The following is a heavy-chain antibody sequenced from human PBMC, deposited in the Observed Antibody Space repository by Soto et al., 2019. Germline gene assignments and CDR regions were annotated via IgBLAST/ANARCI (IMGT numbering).Heavy chain of an antibody. D-gene: IGHD2-8*01. J-gene: IGHJ3*01. Sequence: EVQLLESGGGLVQPGGSLRLSCAASGFTFINYAMIWVRQAPGKGLEWVSTISGGGDGTYYADSVKGHFTISRDNSKNTLYLQMNSLRAEDTAIYYCAKKGLGSLKTFCSNSDCHYAFDLWSQGTVVTVSS. V-gene: IGHV3-23*01. CDR3: AKKGLGSLKTFCSNSDCHYAFDL. CDR2: ISGGGDGT. CDR1: GFTFINYA.